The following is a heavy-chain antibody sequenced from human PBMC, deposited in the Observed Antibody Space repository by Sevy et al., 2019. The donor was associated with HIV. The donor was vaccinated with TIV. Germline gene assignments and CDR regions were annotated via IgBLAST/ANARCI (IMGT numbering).Heavy chain of an antibody. CDR1: GGSFSGYC. CDR2: INHSGST. D-gene: IGHD3-16*01. CDR3: ARGTSPYTGSYSDY. V-gene: IGHV4-34*01. Sequence: SETLSLTCAVYGGSFSGYCWNWIRQPPGKGLEWIGEINHSGSTNYNPSLKSRVTISVDTSKNQFSLKLSSMTAADTAVYYCARGTSPYTGSYSDYWNQGTLVTVSS. J-gene: IGHJ4*02.